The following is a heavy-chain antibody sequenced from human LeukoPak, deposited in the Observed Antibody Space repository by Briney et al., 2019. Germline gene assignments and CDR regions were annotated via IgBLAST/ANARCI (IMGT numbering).Heavy chain of an antibody. CDR1: GFTFSGSD. Sequence: PGGSLRLSCAASGFTFSGSDMHWVRQASGKGLEWVGRIRSKANSYATAYAASVKGRFTISRDDSKNTAYLQMNSLKTEDTAVYYCTRQDRKDYWGQGTLVTVSS. CDR2: IRSKANSYAT. V-gene: IGHV3-73*01. CDR3: TRQDRKDY. J-gene: IGHJ4*02.